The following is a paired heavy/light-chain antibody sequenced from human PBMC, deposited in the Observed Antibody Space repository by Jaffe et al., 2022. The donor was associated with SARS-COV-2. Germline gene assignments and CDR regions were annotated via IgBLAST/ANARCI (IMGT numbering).Light chain of an antibody. CDR3: QQSYNTPRT. J-gene: IGKJ1*01. Sequence: DIQMTQSPSSLSASVGDRVTITCRASQSISSYLNWYQQKPGKAPKLLIYAASSLQSGVPSRFSGSGSGTDFTLTISSLQPEDFATYYCQQSYNTPRTFGQGTKVEIK. CDR2: AAS. CDR1: QSISSY. V-gene: IGKV1-39*01.
Heavy chain of an antibody. V-gene: IGHV3-48*02. CDR3: ARSHSGSYGAFDI. J-gene: IGHJ3*02. CDR1: GFTFSIYS. D-gene: IGHD1-26*01. Sequence: EVQLVESGGTLVQPGGSLRLSCAASGFTFSIYSMNWVRQAPGKGLEWVSYISSSGTTIYYTDSVKGRFTISRDNAKNSLSLQMNSLRDEDTAVYYCARSHSGSYGAFDIWGQGTMVTVSS. CDR2: ISSSGTTI.